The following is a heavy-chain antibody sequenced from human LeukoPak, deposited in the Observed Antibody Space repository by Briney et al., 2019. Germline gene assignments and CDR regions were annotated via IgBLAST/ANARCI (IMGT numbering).Heavy chain of an antibody. D-gene: IGHD1-26*01. CDR2: IIPIFGTA. Sequence: PVASVKVSCKASGGTFSSYAISWVRQAPGQGLEWMGGIIPIFGTANYAQKFQGRVTITADESTSTAYMELSSLRSEDTAVYYCARAGSGRRNWFDPWGQGTLVTVSS. CDR1: GGTFSSYA. V-gene: IGHV1-69*13. J-gene: IGHJ5*02. CDR3: ARAGSGRRNWFDP.